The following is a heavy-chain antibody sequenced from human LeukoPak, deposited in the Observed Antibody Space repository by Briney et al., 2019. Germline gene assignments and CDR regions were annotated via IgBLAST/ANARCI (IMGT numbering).Heavy chain of an antibody. CDR2: ISAYNGNT. CDR1: GYTFISYD. V-gene: IGHV1-18*01. Sequence: GASVKVSCKASGYTFISYDINWVRQAPGQGLEWMGWISAYNGNTNYAQKLQGRVTMTTDTSTSTAYMELRSLRSDDTAVYYCARDLLRFLEGGFMSYYYYGMDVWGQGTTVTVSS. J-gene: IGHJ6*02. D-gene: IGHD3-3*01. CDR3: ARDLLRFLEGGFMSYYYYGMDV.